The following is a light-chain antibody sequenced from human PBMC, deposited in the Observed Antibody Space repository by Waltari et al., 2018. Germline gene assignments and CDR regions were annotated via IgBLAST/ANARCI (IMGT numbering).Light chain of an antibody. J-gene: IGLJ2*01. V-gene: IGLV3-19*01. CDR1: SLRRSY. Sequence: SSELTQDPAVSVALGQTVRITCQGDSLRRSYASWYQQKPGQAPVLVIYGKNNRPSGIPDRFSGSSSGNTASLTITGAQAEDEADYYCNSRDSSGHVVFGGGTKLTVL. CDR3: NSRDSSGHVV. CDR2: GKN.